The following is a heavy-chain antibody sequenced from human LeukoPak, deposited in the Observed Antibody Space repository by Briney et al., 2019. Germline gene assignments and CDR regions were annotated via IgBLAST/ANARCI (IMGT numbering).Heavy chain of an antibody. CDR1: GYTFTDYY. J-gene: IGHJ4*02. CDR2: INPNSGGT. Sequence: ASVKVSCKASGYTFTDYYMQWVRQAPGQGLEWMGWINPNSGGTHYVQRFLGWVTMTRDTSISTAYMELSRLTSDDTAVYYCARGGPYYDSSRANDLNYWGQGTLVTVSS. CDR3: ARGGPYYDSSRANDLNY. D-gene: IGHD3-22*01. V-gene: IGHV1-2*04.